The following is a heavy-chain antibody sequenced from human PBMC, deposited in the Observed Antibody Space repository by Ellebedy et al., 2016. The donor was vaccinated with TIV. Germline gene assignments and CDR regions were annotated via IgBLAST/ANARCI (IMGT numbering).Heavy chain of an antibody. J-gene: IGHJ4*02. V-gene: IGHV3-23*01. Sequence: GESLKISCAASGFTFSNYAMTWVRQAPGKGLEWVSTISGGGRSTYYADFVRGRFTISRDNSKSTLDLQMSSLSAEDTAVYFCARRNDLSDLDYWGRGTLVTVSS. CDR2: ISGGGRST. CDR1: GFTFSNYA. D-gene: IGHD2-21*01. CDR3: ARRNDLSDLDY.